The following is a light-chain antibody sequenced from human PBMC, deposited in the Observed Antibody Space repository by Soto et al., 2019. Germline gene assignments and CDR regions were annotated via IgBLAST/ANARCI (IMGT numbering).Light chain of an antibody. J-gene: IGKJ1*01. Sequence: DIQLTQSPPTLSASVGDRVTITCRASQSIRYYLAWYQQMPGKAPKLLIYGASSLQSGVPSRFSGSGSGTEFTLTLGSLQPDDFASYFCQHHNSYSQTFGQGPKVHIK. CDR3: QHHNSYSQT. V-gene: IGKV1-5*01. CDR2: GAS. CDR1: QSIRYY.